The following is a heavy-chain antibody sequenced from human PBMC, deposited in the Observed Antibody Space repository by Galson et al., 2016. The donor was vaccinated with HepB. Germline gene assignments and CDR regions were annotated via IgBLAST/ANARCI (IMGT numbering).Heavy chain of an antibody. Sequence: GTLSLTCAVSGDSITNDKWWAWVRQAPGKGLEWIGEISHSETTRYNPSLKGRVSISLDKPRNFFSLRVTSVTAADTAVYYCARNIYGLGNRWGQGTLVTVSS. CDR3: ARNIYGLGNR. J-gene: IGHJ4*02. D-gene: IGHD3-10*01. CDR1: GDSITNDKW. V-gene: IGHV4-4*02. CDR2: ISHSETT.